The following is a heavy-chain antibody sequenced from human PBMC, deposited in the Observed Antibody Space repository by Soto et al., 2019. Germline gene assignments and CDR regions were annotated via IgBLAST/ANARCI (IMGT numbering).Heavy chain of an antibody. Sequence: PGGSLRLSCAASGFTFSSDSMNWVRQAPGKGLEWVSSISSSSSNIYYADSVKGRFTISRDNSKNTLYLQMNSLRAEDTAVYYCARDRHHGKYCSSTSCKNYYYYYMDVWGKGTTVTVSS. CDR3: ARDRHHGKYCSSTSCKNYYYYYMDV. CDR2: ISSSSSNI. J-gene: IGHJ6*03. D-gene: IGHD2-2*01. V-gene: IGHV3-21*01. CDR1: GFTFSSDS.